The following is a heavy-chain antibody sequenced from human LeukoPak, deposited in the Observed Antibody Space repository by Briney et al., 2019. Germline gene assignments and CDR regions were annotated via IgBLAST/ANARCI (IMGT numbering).Heavy chain of an antibody. Sequence: GESLKISCKGFGYSFTSYWIGWVRQMPGQGLEWIGIIYPGDSDPRYSPSFQGQATISADKSISTAYLQWSSLKASDTAMYYCARSELVAGGYFDYWGQGTLVTVSS. CDR1: GYSFTSYW. CDR3: ARSELVAGGYFDY. D-gene: IGHD2-8*02. CDR2: IYPGDSDP. V-gene: IGHV5-51*01. J-gene: IGHJ4*02.